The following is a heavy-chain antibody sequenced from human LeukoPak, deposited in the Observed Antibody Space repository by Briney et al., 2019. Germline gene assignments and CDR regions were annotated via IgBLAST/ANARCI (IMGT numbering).Heavy chain of an antibody. Sequence: GGSLRLSCAASGFSFSTYNMNWVRQAPGQRLEWVSSITSGGSYIYYADSVKGRFTISRDNARNTVYLQMNSLSAEDTAVYYCARERGVSPPLDYWGQGPVVTVSS. CDR1: GFSFSTYN. D-gene: IGHD3-16*01. J-gene: IGHJ4*02. CDR3: ARERGVSPPLDY. V-gene: IGHV3-21*01. CDR2: ITSGGSYI.